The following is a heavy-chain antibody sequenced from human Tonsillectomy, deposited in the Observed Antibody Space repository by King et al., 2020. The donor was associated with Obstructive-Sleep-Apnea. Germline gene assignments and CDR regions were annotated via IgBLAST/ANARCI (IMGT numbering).Heavy chain of an antibody. CDR2: IDPSDSYT. D-gene: IGHD1-26*01. Sequence: VQLVESGVEVKKPGESLRISCQGSGFSLSGYWITWVRQMAGKGLEWMGRIDPSDSYTKYRPSFQGHVTISADRSINTAYLQWSSLKASDTAMYFCARSQGSGSDFNWFDPWGQGTLVIVSS. V-gene: IGHV5-10-1*01. J-gene: IGHJ5*02. CDR1: GFSLSGYW. CDR3: ARSQGSGSDFNWFDP.